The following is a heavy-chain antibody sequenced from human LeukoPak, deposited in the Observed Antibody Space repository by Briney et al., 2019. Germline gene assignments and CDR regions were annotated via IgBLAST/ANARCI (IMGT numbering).Heavy chain of an antibody. V-gene: IGHV4-34*01. CDR2: INPSGSA. D-gene: IGHD3-3*01. J-gene: IGHJ5*02. CDR3: ARHLPTRSYNFWSPLNWFDP. Sequence: PSETLSLTCAVSGGPFSNYYWSWIRQPPGKGLEWIGEINPSGSASYNPSLKSRVTISADTSNNQFSLNMTSVTAADTAVYYCARHLPTRSYNFWSPLNWFDPWGQGTLVTVSS. CDR1: GGPFSNYY.